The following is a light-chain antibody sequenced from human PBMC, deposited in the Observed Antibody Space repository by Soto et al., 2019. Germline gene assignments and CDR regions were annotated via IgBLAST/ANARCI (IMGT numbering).Light chain of an antibody. J-gene: IGKJ3*01. CDR1: QSVLYSSNNKNY. Sequence: DIVMTQSPDSLAVSLGERATINCKSSQSVLYSSNNKNYLAWYQQKPGQPPKLLIYWASTRESGVPDRFSGSGSGTDFTLTISSLQADDVAVYYCHQYYSNLFTFGPGTKVDIK. CDR2: WAS. CDR3: HQYYSNLFT. V-gene: IGKV4-1*01.